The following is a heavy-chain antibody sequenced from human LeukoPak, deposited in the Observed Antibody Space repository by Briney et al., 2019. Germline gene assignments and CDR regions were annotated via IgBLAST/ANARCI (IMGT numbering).Heavy chain of an antibody. CDR2: ISYDGSNK. D-gene: IGHD3-22*01. Sequence: GRSLRLSCAASGFTFSSYAMHWVRQAPGKGLEWVAVISYDGSNKYYADSVKGRFTISRDNSKNTLYLQMNSLRAEDTAVYYCAKLVDSSGYYSYDAFDIWGQGTMVTVSS. J-gene: IGHJ3*02. CDR1: GFTFSSYA. CDR3: AKLVDSSGYYSYDAFDI. V-gene: IGHV3-30*18.